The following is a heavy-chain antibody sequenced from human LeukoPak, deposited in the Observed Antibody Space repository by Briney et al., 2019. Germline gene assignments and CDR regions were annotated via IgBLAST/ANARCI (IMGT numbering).Heavy chain of an antibody. Sequence: GGSLRLSCALSRFTFSGDVMNSGRQAPGKGVEGVSAISGSGVNTDHADSVKGRFTISRDNSKNTLYLQMNSLRADDTAAYYCAKDLSGYDSSFDYWGQGTLVTVSS. V-gene: IGHV3-23*01. D-gene: IGHD5-12*01. CDR2: ISGSGVNT. CDR1: RFTFSGDV. J-gene: IGHJ4*02. CDR3: AKDLSGYDSSFDY.